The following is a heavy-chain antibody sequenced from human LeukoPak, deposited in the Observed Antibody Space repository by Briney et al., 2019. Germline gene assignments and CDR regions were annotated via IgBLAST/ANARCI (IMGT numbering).Heavy chain of an antibody. J-gene: IGHJ6*04. D-gene: IGHD3-10*02. CDR1: GFTFSSYW. CDR3: AELGITMIGGV. CDR2: ISSSGSTI. Sequence: AGGSLRLPCAASGFTFSSYWMHWVRQAPGKGLEWVSYISSSGSTIYYADSVKGRFTISRDNAKNSLYLQMNSLRAEDTAVYYCAELGITMIGGVWGKGTTVTISS. V-gene: IGHV3-48*04.